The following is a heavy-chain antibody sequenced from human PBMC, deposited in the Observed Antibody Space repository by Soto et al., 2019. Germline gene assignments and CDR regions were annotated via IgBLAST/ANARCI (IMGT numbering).Heavy chain of an antibody. CDR3: ARAPTYTSLAGLSGYWFDP. CDR1: GGSISSGDYY. Sequence: PSETLSLTCTVSGGSISSGDYYWSWIRQPPGKGLEWIGYIYYSGSTYYNPSLKSRVTISVDTSKNQFSLKLSSVTAADTAVYYCARAPTYTSLAGLSGYWFDPWGQGTLVTVSS. J-gene: IGHJ5*02. CDR2: IYYSGST. D-gene: IGHD3-16*01. V-gene: IGHV4-30-4*01.